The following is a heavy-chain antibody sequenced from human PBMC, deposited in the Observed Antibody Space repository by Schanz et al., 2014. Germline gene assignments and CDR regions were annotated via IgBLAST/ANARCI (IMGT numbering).Heavy chain of an antibody. D-gene: IGHD3-10*01. CDR1: GYTFTSHG. CDR3: GRGFSRSYIDF. J-gene: IGHJ4*02. Sequence: QVHLVQSGAEVKKPGSSVKVSCKASGYTFTSHGISWVRQAPGQGLEWMGWISPYTGNTNYAQTLQGRITVTTDTSTSTVYLELSSLRSDDTAVYYCGRGFSRSYIDFWGQGTLVIVSS. CDR2: ISPYTGNT. V-gene: IGHV1-18*01.